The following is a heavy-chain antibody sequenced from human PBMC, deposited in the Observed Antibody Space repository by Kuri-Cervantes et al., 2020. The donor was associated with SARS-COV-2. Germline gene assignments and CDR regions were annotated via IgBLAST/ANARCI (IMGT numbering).Heavy chain of an antibody. V-gene: IGHV1-8*01. D-gene: IGHD2-21*01. CDR2: VKTNSGNT. Sequence: AVHDSCKAPESTFPNYDINWVRQATGRGLEWMEMVKTNSGNTLYAQIFQGRVTMTRDTSTSTVYMELSSLTSEDTAIYYCYCAPKEGFDSWGQGTLVTVSS. CDR1: ESTFPNYD. CDR3: YCAPKEGFDS. J-gene: IGHJ4*02.